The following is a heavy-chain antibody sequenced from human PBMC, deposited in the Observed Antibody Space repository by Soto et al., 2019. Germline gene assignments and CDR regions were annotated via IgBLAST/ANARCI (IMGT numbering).Heavy chain of an antibody. CDR2: VTGSGGST. Sequence: GGSLRLSCAASGFTFSSYAMTWVRQAPGKGLEWVSAVTGSGGSTYYADSAKGRFTISRDNSKNTLYLQMNSLRVEDTATYFCARISSSSSSVDYWGQGTLVTVSS. V-gene: IGHV3-23*01. CDR1: GFTFSSYA. J-gene: IGHJ4*02. CDR3: ARISSSSSSVDY. D-gene: IGHD6-6*01.